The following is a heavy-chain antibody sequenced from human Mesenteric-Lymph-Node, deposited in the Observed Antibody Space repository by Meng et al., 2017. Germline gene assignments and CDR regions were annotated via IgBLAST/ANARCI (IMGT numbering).Heavy chain of an antibody. CDR3: AIYLFGAFDI. V-gene: IGHV5-51*01. D-gene: IGHD3-16*01. J-gene: IGHJ3*02. CDR1: GYSFTSYW. CDR2: IYPGDSDT. Sequence: GGSLRLSCKGSGYSFTSYWIGWVRQMPGKGLEWMGIIYPGDSDTRYSPSFQGQVTISADKSISTAYLQWSSLKASDTAVYYCAIYLFGAFDIWGQGTMVTVSS.